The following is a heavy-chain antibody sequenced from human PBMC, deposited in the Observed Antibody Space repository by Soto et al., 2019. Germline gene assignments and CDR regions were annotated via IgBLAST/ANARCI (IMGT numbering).Heavy chain of an antibody. CDR2: IYWHADK. Sequence: QITLKESGPTLVRPTQTLTLTCTFSGFSLSHSGLGGGWILQPQGKALEWLALIYWHADKRYSPSLKARLTITEYPSKTQVVLTMTNMHTVNTATYYCENTPSAWDLVKYWGQRTLFTVSS. CDR3: ENTPSAWDLVKY. V-gene: IGHV2-5*01. J-gene: IGHJ4*02. D-gene: IGHD6-19*01. CDR1: GFSLSHSGLG.